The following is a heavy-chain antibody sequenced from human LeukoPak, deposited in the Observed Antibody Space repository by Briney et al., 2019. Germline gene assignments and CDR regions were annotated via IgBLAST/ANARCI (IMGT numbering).Heavy chain of an antibody. D-gene: IGHD6-19*01. CDR2: IKQDGSEK. Sequence: GGSLRLSCVASGFTFSSYWMSWVRQAPGKGLEWVANIKQDGSEKYYVDSVKGRFTISRDNAKNSLYLQMNSLRAEDTAVYYCARDISSGWYHYFDYWGQGTLVTVSS. V-gene: IGHV3-7*01. J-gene: IGHJ4*02. CDR3: ARDISSGWYHYFDY. CDR1: GFTFSSYW.